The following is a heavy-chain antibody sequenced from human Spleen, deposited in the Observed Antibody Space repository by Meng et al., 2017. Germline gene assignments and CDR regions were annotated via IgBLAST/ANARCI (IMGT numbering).Heavy chain of an antibody. J-gene: IGHJ3*01. CDR3: TSTPGRAYAFDF. CDR1: GIPFSNYW. V-gene: IGHV3-74*01. CDR2: ISSDGKTI. Sequence: GGSLRLSCAASGIPFSNYWMNWVRQVPGKGLVWVSSISSDGKTINYADSVNGRFTISRDNANNTLYLQMNTLRGEDTAVYYCTSTPGRAYAFDFWGQGTMVTVSS. D-gene: IGHD3-10*01.